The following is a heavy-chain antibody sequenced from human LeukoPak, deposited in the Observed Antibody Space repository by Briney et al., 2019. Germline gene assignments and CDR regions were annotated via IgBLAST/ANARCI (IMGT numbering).Heavy chain of an antibody. V-gene: IGHV3-23*01. D-gene: IGHD3-22*01. Sequence: GGSLRLSCVASGFTFNNYAMSWVRQAPGRGLEWASSTAGSGISKDYADSVKGRFTIPKDKSKNTLYLQMDNLRAEDTGVYFCARLPTFYYDSSGYHYDYWGQGTLATVSS. CDR3: ARLPTFYYDSSGYHYDY. CDR2: TAGSGISK. J-gene: IGHJ4*02. CDR1: GFTFNNYA.